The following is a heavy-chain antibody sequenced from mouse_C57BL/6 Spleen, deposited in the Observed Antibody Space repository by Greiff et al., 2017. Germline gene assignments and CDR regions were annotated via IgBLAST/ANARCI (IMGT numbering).Heavy chain of an antibody. Sequence: EVQLVESGGGLVKPGGSLKLSCAASGFTFSDYGMHWVRQAPEKGLEWVAYISSGSSTIYYADTVKGRFTISRDNAKNTLFRQMTSLRSEDTAMYYCARDYGSSYWYFDVWGTGTTVTVSS. V-gene: IGHV5-17*01. J-gene: IGHJ1*03. CDR1: GFTFSDYG. CDR2: ISSGSSTI. D-gene: IGHD1-1*01. CDR3: ARDYGSSYWYFDV.